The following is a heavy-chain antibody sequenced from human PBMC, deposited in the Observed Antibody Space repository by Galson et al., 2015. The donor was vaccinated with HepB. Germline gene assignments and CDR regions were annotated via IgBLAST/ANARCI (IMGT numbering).Heavy chain of an antibody. V-gene: IGHV1-2*06. J-gene: IGHJ5*02. CDR1: RYTFTAYY. Sequence: SVKVSCKASRYTFTAYYIHWVRQAPGHGLERMGRINPYSGGTNYAQKFQGGVTMTRDTSITTAYMELSRLRSDDTAVYYCARGGAVGGPKFNWFDPWGQGTLVTVSS. CDR2: INPYSGGT. D-gene: IGHD2-15*01. CDR3: ARGGAVGGPKFNWFDP.